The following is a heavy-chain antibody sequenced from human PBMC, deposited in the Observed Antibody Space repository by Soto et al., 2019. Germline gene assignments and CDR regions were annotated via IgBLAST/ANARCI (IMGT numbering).Heavy chain of an antibody. J-gene: IGHJ4*02. CDR1: GGSISSGGYY. Sequence: SETLSLTCTVSGGSISSGGYYWSWIRQHPGKGLEWIGYIYYSGSTYYNPSLKSRVTISVDTSKNQFSLELSSVTAADTAVYYCASLYYYDSSGYYQRFYYFDYWGQGTLVTVSS. D-gene: IGHD3-22*01. CDR2: IYYSGST. CDR3: ASLYYYDSSGYYQRFYYFDY. V-gene: IGHV4-31*03.